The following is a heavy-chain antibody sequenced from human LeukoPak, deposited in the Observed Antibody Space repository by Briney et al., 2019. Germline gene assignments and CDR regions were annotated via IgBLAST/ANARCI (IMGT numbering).Heavy chain of an antibody. J-gene: IGHJ5*02. V-gene: IGHV4-34*01. CDR3: ARVDIVTTNFFDP. D-gene: IGHD5-12*01. CDR1: GEPLSGYY. CDR2: INHRGSG. Sequence: SETLSLTCGVHGEPLSGYYWTWIRQPPGKGLEWIGDINHRGSGTYNPSLKSRLTISADTSKNQFSLRLISVTAADTAVYYCARVDIVTTNFFDPWGQGALVFVSS.